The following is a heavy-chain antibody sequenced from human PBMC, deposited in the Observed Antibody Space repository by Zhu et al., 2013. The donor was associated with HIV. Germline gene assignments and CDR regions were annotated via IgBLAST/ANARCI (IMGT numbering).Heavy chain of an antibody. V-gene: IGHV4-39*07. J-gene: IGHJ4*02. Sequence: QVQLQESGPGLVKPSETLSLTCNVSGGSVSRRNYYWGWIRQPPGKGLEWIGSIDYNGSPYYKPSLRRRAKISADTSKNQFSLNLTSVTAADTAVYYCARVGPRIAAAWGQGTLVTVSS. CDR3: ARVGPRIAAA. CDR2: IDYNGSP. D-gene: IGHD6-25*01. CDR1: GGSVSRRNYY.